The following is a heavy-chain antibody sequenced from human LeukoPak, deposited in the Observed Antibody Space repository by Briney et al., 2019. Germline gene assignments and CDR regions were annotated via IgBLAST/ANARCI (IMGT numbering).Heavy chain of an antibody. CDR3: AKSLTGYFRGYDY. Sequence: PGGSLRLSCAASGFTFSTFAMSWVRQAPGKGLEWVAAISGSGDTTYYADSVKGRFTISRDNTKNTLYLQMNSLRGDETAVYYCAKSLTGYFRGYDYWGQGTLVTVSS. J-gene: IGHJ4*02. CDR2: ISGSGDTT. V-gene: IGHV3-23*01. CDR1: GFTFSTFA. D-gene: IGHD3-9*01.